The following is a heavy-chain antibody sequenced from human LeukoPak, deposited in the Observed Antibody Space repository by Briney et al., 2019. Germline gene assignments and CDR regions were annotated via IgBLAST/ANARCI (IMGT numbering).Heavy chain of an antibody. CDR3: ASGPSRPPIRMATNRNDAFDI. D-gene: IGHD5-24*01. J-gene: IGHJ3*02. CDR2: IYYSGST. CDR1: GGSISSGGYY. Sequence: NPSQTLSLTCTVSGGSISSGGYYWSWIRQHPGKGLEWIGYIYYSGSTYCNPSLKSRVTISVDTSKNQFSLKLSSMTAADTAVYYCASGPSRPPIRMATNRNDAFDIWGQGTMVTVSS. V-gene: IGHV4-31*03.